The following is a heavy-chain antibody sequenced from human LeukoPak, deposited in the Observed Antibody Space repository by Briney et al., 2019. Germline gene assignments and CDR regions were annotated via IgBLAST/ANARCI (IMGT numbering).Heavy chain of an antibody. V-gene: IGHV1-69*04. CDR1: GGTFSSYA. J-gene: IGHJ6*02. CDR2: IIPIFGIA. Sequence: ASVKVSRKASGGTFSSYAISWVRQAPGQGLEWMGRIIPIFGIANYAQKFQGRVTITADKSTSTAYMELSSLRSEDTAVYYCARGHYDFWSGYRYYYYYGMDVWGQGTTVTVSS. D-gene: IGHD3-3*01. CDR3: ARGHYDFWSGYRYYYYYGMDV.